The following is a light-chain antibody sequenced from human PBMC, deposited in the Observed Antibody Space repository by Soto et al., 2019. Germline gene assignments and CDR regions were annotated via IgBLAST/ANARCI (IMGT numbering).Light chain of an antibody. V-gene: IGKV1-12*01. Sequence: DIQMTQSPSSVSASVGDGVTINCRASQDIDSWLAWYQQKPGKAPKLLIYAASSLQSGVPSRFSGSGSGADFTFTISSLHPEDFATYYCQQGSSFPWTFGQGTKV. CDR1: QDIDSW. CDR2: AAS. CDR3: QQGSSFPWT. J-gene: IGKJ1*01.